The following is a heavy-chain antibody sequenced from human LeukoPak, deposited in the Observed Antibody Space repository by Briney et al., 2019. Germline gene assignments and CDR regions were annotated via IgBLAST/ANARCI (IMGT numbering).Heavy chain of an antibody. V-gene: IGHV3-23*01. J-gene: IGHJ2*01. D-gene: IGHD2-2*01. Sequence: GGSLRLSCAASGFTFSSHAMTWFRQGPGKVLEWVSSIYGGGDSTFYADSVKGRFTISRDNSKYTLDLQMNSLRVEDSGMYYCAKDRTVVPLAYWYFDLWGRGTLVTVSS. CDR3: AKDRTVVPLAYWYFDL. CDR1: GFTFSSHA. CDR2: IYGGGDST.